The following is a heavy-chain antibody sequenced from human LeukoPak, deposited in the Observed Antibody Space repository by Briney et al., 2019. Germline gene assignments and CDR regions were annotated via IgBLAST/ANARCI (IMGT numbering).Heavy chain of an antibody. CDR2: IIPILGIA. J-gene: IGHJ3*02. CDR3: ARGKGYSSGSYAFDI. D-gene: IGHD6-19*01. CDR1: GGTFSSYA. V-gene: IGHV1-69*04. Sequence: ASVKVSCKASGGTFSSYAISWVRQAPGQGLEWMGRIIPILGIANYAQKFQGRVTITADKSTSTAYMELSSLRSEDTAVYYCARGKGYSSGSYAFDIWGQGTMVTVSS.